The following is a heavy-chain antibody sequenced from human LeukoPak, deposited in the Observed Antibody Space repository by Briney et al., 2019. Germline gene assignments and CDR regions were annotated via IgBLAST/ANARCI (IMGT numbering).Heavy chain of an antibody. V-gene: IGHV1-2*02. D-gene: IGHD2-2*01. CDR1: GYTFTGYY. J-gene: IGHJ4*02. CDR3: ARAPDPIDYYFDY. CDR2: INPNSGGT. Sequence: GASVKVSCKASGYTFTGYYMHWVRQAPGQGLEWVGWINPNSGGTNYAQKFQGRVTMTRDTSISTAYMELSRLRSDDTAVYYCARAPDPIDYYFDYWGQGTLVTVSS.